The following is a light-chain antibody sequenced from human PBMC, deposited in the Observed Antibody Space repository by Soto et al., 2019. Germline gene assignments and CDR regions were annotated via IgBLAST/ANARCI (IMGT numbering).Light chain of an antibody. V-gene: IGLV3-1*01. CDR3: QAWDTRTV. J-gene: IGLJ2*01. Sequence: SYELTQPPSVSVSPGQTASITCSGDNLGNKYACWYQQKPGQSPVLVIYQDRNRPSGIPERFSGSNSGNTATLTISGTQAVDEADYYCQAWDTRTVFGGGTKLTVL. CDR2: QDR. CDR1: NLGNKY.